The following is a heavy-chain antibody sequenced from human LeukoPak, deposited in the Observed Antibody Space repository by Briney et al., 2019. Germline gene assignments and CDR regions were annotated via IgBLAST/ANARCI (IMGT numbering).Heavy chain of an antibody. CDR3: GRGHWGLDY. J-gene: IGHJ4*02. V-gene: IGHV3-11*04. CDR2: IDKSGGTT. D-gene: IGHD7-27*01. CDR1: GGSFSDSY. Sequence: LTCAVFGGSFSDSYMTWIRQAPGKGLEWVAFIDKSGGTTYYADSVKGRFTISRDNAKSSLYLEMNSLRAEDTAVYYCGRGHWGLDYWGQGTLVTVSS.